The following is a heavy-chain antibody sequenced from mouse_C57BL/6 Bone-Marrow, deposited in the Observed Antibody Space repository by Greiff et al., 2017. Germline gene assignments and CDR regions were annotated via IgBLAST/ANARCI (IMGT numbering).Heavy chain of an antibody. J-gene: IGHJ2*01. Sequence: VQLQQSGAELVRPGASVTLSCKASGYTFTDYEMHWVKQTPVHGLEWIGAIDPETGGTAYNQKFKGKDILTADKSSSTAYMELRSLTSEDSAVYYCTRCSTVVADYWGQGTTLTVSS. V-gene: IGHV1-15*01. CDR1: GYTFTDYE. D-gene: IGHD1-1*01. CDR3: TRCSTVVADY. CDR2: IDPETGGT.